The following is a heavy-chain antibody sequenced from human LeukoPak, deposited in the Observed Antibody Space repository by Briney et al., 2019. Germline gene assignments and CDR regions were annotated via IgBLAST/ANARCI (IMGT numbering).Heavy chain of an antibody. D-gene: IGHD5-18*01. CDR1: GGSISSSSYY. V-gene: IGHV4-39*07. CDR3: ARPWIQLWSDAFDI. Sequence: SETLSLTCTVSGGSISSSSYYWGWIRQPPGKGLEWIGSIYYSGSTYYNPSLKSRVTISVDTSKNQFSLKLSSVTAADTAVYYCARPWIQLWSDAFDIWGQGTMVTVSS. CDR2: IYYSGST. J-gene: IGHJ3*02.